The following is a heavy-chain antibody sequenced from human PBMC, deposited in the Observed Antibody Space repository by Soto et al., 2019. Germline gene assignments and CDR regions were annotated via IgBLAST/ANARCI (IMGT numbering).Heavy chain of an antibody. CDR3: ARHGITGSYYDVFDI. J-gene: IGHJ3*02. D-gene: IGHD1-26*01. CDR1: DGSFSGYY. V-gene: IGHV4-34*01. Sequence: PSVPLPLTCAVYDGSFSGYYGTWIRQPPGTGLEWIGEINHSGSTNYNPSLKSRVTLSMDTSKNQFALKLSSVTAAETAVYYCARHGITGSYYDVFDIWGQGTMVTV. CDR2: INHSGST.